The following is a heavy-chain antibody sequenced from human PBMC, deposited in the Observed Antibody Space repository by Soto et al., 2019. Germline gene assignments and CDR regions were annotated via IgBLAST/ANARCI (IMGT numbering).Heavy chain of an antibody. J-gene: IGHJ6*02. V-gene: IGHV3-23*01. Sequence: GSLRLSCAASGFTLSDYYMSWIRQAPGKGLEWVSAISGSGGSTYYADSVKGRFTTSRDNSKNTLYLQMNSLRAEDTAVYYCAKDPGYSYGYYYGMDVWGQGTTVTVSS. CDR1: GFTLSDYY. D-gene: IGHD5-18*01. CDR2: ISGSGGST. CDR3: AKDPGYSYGYYYGMDV.